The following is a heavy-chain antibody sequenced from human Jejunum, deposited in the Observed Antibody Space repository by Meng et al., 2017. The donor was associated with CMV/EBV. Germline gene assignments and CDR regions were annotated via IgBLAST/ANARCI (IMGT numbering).Heavy chain of an antibody. CDR3: VRDISWGQSDY. V-gene: IGHV3-74*01. CDR1: GFTFSNYW. J-gene: IGHJ4*02. CDR2: IKNDASTT. Sequence: GELVEAGGGLIQPGGSLTRSCEVFGFTFSNYWMHWVRQAPGKGLVWISRIKNDASTTGYADSVKGRFTISRDNAKNTLYLHMNSLRAEDTAVYYCVRDISWGQSDYWGQGTLVTVSS. D-gene: IGHD3-16*01.